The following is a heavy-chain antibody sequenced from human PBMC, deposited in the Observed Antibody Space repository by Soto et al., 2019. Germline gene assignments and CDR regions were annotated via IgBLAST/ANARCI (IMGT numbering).Heavy chain of an antibody. V-gene: IGHV3-53*04. CDR3: ARGAGYRSGWYDY. J-gene: IGHJ4*02. CDR1: GFTVSSNF. D-gene: IGHD6-19*01. Sequence: EVQLVESGGGLVQPGGSLRLSCAASGFTVSSNFMSWVRQAPGKGLEWVSVIYSGGTTYYADSVKGRFTISRHKSKNTLYLQMNSLRAEDTAVYYCARGAGYRSGWYDYWGQGTLVTVSS. CDR2: IYSGGTT.